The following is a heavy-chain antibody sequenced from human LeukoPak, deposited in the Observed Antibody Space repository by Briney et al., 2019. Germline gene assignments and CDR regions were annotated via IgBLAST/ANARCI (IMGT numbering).Heavy chain of an antibody. CDR1: GGSISSGGYS. V-gene: IGHV4-30-2*01. J-gene: IGHJ4*02. CDR2: IYHSGST. Sequence: SETLSLTRAVSGGSISSGGYSWSWIRQPPGKGLEWIGIIYHSGSTYYNPSLKSRVTISVDRSKNQFSLKLSSVTAADTAVYYCARADSSSSLHFDYWGQGTLVTVSS. D-gene: IGHD6-13*01. CDR3: ARADSSSSLHFDY.